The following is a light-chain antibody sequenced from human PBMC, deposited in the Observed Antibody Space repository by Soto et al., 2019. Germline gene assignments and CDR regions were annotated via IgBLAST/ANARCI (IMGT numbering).Light chain of an antibody. Sequence: QSVLTQPPSASGTPGQRVTISCSGSNSNVGSNSVNWYQQLPGMATKLLLYSDNQRPSGVPDRFSGSKSGSSASLAISGLQSEDEADYHCSTWDDNLSTWLFGGGTKVTVL. V-gene: IGLV1-44*01. CDR2: SDN. CDR1: NSNVGSNS. CDR3: STWDDNLSTWL. J-gene: IGLJ3*02.